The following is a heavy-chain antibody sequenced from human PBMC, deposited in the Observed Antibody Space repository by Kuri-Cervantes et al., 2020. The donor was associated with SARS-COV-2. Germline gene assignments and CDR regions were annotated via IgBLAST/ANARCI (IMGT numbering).Heavy chain of an antibody. CDR2: ISYDGSNK. D-gene: IGHD5-18*01. CDR3: AREGSYGPPPANWFDP. J-gene: IGHJ5*02. Sequence: GSLRLSCAASGFTFSSYAMHWVRQAPGKGLEWVAVISYDGSNKYYADSGKGRFTISRDNSKNTLYLQMSSLRAEDTAVYYCAREGSYGPPPANWFDPWGQGTLVTVSS. V-gene: IGHV3-30*04. CDR1: GFTFSSYA.